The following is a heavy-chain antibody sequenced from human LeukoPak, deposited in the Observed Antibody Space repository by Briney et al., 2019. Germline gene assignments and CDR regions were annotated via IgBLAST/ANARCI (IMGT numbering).Heavy chain of an antibody. Sequence: ASVKVSCKASGYTFTSYDINWVRQATGQGLEWLGWMNPNSGNTGYAQKFQGRFTMTRNTSISTAYMELSSLRSEDKAVYYCARYGDYFDYWGQGTLVTVSS. CDR1: GYTFTSYD. D-gene: IGHD4-17*01. CDR2: MNPNSGNT. J-gene: IGHJ4*02. CDR3: ARYGDYFDY. V-gene: IGHV1-8*01.